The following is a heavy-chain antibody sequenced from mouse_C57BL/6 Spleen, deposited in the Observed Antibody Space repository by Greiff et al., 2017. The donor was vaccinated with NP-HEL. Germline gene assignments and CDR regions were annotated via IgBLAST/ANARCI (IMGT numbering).Heavy chain of an antibody. CDR3: ALYYGSSYWDFDV. J-gene: IGHJ1*03. V-gene: IGHV1-59*01. D-gene: IGHD1-1*01. CDR1: GYTFTSYW. Sequence: QVQLQQPGAELVRPGTSVKLSCKASGYTFTSYWMHWVKQRPGQGLEWIGVIDPSDSYTNYNQKFKGKATLTVDTSSSTAYMQLSSLTSEDSAVYYCALYYGSSYWDFDVWGTGTTVTVSS. CDR2: IDPSDSYT.